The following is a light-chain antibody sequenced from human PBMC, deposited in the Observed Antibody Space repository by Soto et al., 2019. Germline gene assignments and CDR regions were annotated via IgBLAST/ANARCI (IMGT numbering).Light chain of an antibody. Sequence: DIQMTQSASSLSASVGDRVTITCRASQSMSSYLNWYQWKPGKAPKLLIYAASSLQSGVPSRFSGSGSGTDFTLTISSLQPEDFATYYCQQSLITSWTFGQGTKVEIK. V-gene: IGKV1-39*01. CDR2: AAS. J-gene: IGKJ1*01. CDR1: QSMSSY. CDR3: QQSLITSWT.